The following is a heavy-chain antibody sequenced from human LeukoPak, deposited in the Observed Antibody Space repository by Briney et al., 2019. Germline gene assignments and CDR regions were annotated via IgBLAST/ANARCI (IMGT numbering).Heavy chain of an antibody. CDR3: AREGGDPRWLDP. V-gene: IGHV4-59*11. CDR2: IYSTWST. D-gene: IGHD6-25*01. J-gene: IGHJ5*02. CDR1: GGSISSHY. Sequence: SETLSLTCTVSGGSISSHYWSWIRQPPGKGLEWIGYIYSTWSTNYNPSLKSRVTISVDTSKNQFSLKLSSVTVADTAVYSCAREGGDPRWLDPWGQGTLVTVSS.